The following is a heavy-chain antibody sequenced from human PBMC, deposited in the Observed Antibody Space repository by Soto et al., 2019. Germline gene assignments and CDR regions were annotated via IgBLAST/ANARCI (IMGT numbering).Heavy chain of an antibody. CDR3: AKGFSYGSGSYNWFDP. CDR1: GGTFSSYS. J-gene: IGHJ5*02. Sequence: VKVSCKASGGTFSSYSISWVRQAPGQGLEWMGGIIPIFGTADYAQKFQGRVTITADKSTSTAYMELSSLRSEDTAVYYCAKGFSYGSGSYNWFDPWGQGTLVTVSS. CDR2: IIPIFGTA. V-gene: IGHV1-69*06. D-gene: IGHD3-10*01.